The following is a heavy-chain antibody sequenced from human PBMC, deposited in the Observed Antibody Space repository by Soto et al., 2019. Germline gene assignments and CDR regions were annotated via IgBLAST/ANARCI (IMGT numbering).Heavy chain of an antibody. D-gene: IGHD3-22*01. Sequence: QVQLVQSGAEVKKPGASVKVSCKASGYTFTSYYIHWLRQAPGQGHEWMGIIKPSGDSKNSAQKFQGRVTLTTDTSASTVYMELSSLRSEDTALYYCARGYYESSGDSGFDYWGQGTLVTVSS. CDR3: ARGYYESSGDSGFDY. CDR2: IKPSGDSK. V-gene: IGHV1-46*01. J-gene: IGHJ4*02. CDR1: GYTFTSYY.